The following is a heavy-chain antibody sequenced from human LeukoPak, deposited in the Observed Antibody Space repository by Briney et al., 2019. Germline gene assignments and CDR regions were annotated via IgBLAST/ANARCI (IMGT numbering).Heavy chain of an antibody. CDR3: ARGGYSYGWGAFDI. D-gene: IGHD5-18*01. CDR1: GGSISSSSYY. V-gene: IGHV4-39*07. Sequence: SETLSLTCTVSGGSISSSSYYWGWIRQPPGKGLEWIGSIYYSGSTYYNPSLKSRVTISVDTSKNQFSLKLSSVTAADTAVYYCARGGYSYGWGAFDIWGQGTMVTVSS. CDR2: IYYSGST. J-gene: IGHJ3*02.